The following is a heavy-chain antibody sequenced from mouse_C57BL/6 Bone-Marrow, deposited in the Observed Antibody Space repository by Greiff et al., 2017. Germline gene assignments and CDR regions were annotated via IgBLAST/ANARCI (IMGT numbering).Heavy chain of an antibody. D-gene: IGHD1-1*01. Sequence: VQLQQSGAELMKPGASVKLSCKATGYTFTGYWIEWVKQRPGHGLEWIGEILPGSGSTNYNEKFKGKATFTADTSSNTAYMQLSSLTTEDSAIYYCAKSSGPITTVVATRYAMDYWGQGTSVTVSS. J-gene: IGHJ4*01. V-gene: IGHV1-9*01. CDR3: AKSSGPITTVVATRYAMDY. CDR1: GYTFTGYW. CDR2: ILPGSGST.